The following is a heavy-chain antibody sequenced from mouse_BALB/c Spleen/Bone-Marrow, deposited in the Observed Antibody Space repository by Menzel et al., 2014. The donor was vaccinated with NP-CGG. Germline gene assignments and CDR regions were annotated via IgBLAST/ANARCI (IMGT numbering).Heavy chain of an antibody. J-gene: IGHJ3*01. D-gene: IGHD2-14*01. V-gene: IGHV1S26*01. Sequence: VQLQQSGAELVKPGASVKMSCKASGYTFTNYWMHWVKQRPGQGLEWIGYINPSTGYTEYNQKFKDKATLTADKSSSTAYMQLSSLTSEDSAVYYCARFYRYDGFAYWGQGTLVTVSA. CDR1: GYTFTNYW. CDR2: INPSTGYT. CDR3: ARFYRYDGFAY.